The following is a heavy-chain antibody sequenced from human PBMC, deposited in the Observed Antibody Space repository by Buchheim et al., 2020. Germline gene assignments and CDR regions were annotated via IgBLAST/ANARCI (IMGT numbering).Heavy chain of an antibody. CDR2: IWYDGSNK. Sequence: QVQLVESGGGVVQPGRSLRLSCAASGFTFSSYGMHWVRQAPGKGLEWVAVIWYDGSNKYYADSVKGRFTISRDNYKNTLYLQMNSLRAEDTAVYYCARGKSSSSWSHNWFDPWGQGTL. J-gene: IGHJ5*02. V-gene: IGHV3-33*01. D-gene: IGHD6-13*01. CDR3: ARGKSSSSWSHNWFDP. CDR1: GFTFSSYG.